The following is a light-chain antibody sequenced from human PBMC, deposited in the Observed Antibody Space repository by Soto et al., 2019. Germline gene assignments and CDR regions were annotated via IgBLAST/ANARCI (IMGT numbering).Light chain of an antibody. CDR2: EVS. CDR1: SSDVGGYNY. V-gene: IGLV2-14*01. CDR3: SSYTSNINWV. J-gene: IGLJ3*02. Sequence: QSALTQPASVSGSPGQSITISCTGTSSDVGGYNYVSWYQQHPGKAPQLMIFEVSDRPSGVSNRFSGSKSGNTASLTISGLQAEDEAEYYCSSYTSNINWVFGGGTQLTVL.